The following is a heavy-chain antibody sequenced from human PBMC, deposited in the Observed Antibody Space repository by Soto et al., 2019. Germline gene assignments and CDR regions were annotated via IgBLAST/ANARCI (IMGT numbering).Heavy chain of an antibody. CDR1: GFTFRSYA. CDR3: AKGIVYYYDRSGSFAY. D-gene: IGHD3-22*01. V-gene: IGHV3-23*01. J-gene: IGHJ4*02. CDR2: ISGSGGST. Sequence: GGSLRLSCAASGFTFRSYAMGWVRQAPGKGLEWVSAISGSGGSTYYADSVKGRFTISRDNSKNTLYLQMNSLRAEDTAVYYCAKGIVYYYDRSGSFAYWGQGTLVTVSS.